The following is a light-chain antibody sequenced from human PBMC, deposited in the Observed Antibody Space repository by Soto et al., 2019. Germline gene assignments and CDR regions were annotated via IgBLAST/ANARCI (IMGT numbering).Light chain of an antibody. V-gene: IGKV3-20*01. CDR2: GAS. J-gene: IGKJ1*01. CDR3: QHYGSSPWP. CDR1: QSVSSNY. Sequence: EIVLTQSPGTLSLSPGERATLSCRASQSVSSNYLAWYQQKPGQAPRPLIYGASSRATGIPDRFSGSGAGTDCTRTVSRLESEDCAVYYCQHYGSSPWPFGQWTKVEIK.